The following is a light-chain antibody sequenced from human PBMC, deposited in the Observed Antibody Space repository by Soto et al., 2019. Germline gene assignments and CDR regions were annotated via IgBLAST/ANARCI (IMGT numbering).Light chain of an antibody. CDR2: EVS. J-gene: IGLJ2*01. V-gene: IGLV2-14*01. CDR3: SSYTSSSTLV. CDR1: NSDLGSYNY. Sequence: QSALTQPASVSGSPGQSITISCTGTNSDLGSYNYVSWYQQHPGKAPKLMIYEVSNRPSGISNRFSGSKSGNTASLTLSGLQAEDEADYYCSSYTSSSTLVFGGGTKLTVL.